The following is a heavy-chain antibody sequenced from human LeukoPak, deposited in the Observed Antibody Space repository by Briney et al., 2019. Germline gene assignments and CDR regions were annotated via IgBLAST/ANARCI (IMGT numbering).Heavy chain of an antibody. Sequence: GGSLRLSCAASGFSLGDYGMSWVRQVPGKGLEWVSSISSSSSYIYYADSVKGRFTISRDNAKNSLYLQMNSLRAEDTAVYYCARAGSEYYYDSKLGYWGQGTLVTVSS. V-gene: IGHV3-21*01. J-gene: IGHJ4*02. CDR2: ISSSSSYI. D-gene: IGHD3-22*01. CDR3: ARAGSEYYYDSKLGY. CDR1: GFSLGDYG.